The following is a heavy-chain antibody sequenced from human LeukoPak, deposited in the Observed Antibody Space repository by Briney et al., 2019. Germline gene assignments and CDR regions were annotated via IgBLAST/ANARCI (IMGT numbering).Heavy chain of an antibody. D-gene: IGHD6-6*01. CDR2: IYYSGNT. V-gene: IGHV4-39*07. Sequence: PSETLSLTCTVSGGSLSSSGSYWGWIREPPGKGLEWIGCIYYSGNTYNPSLKSRVPISVDTSKNQFSLNLTSVNAADTAIYYCARVMAARREDLNWFDPWGQGTLVTVSS. CDR1: GGSLSSSGSY. CDR3: ARVMAARREDLNWFDP. J-gene: IGHJ5*02.